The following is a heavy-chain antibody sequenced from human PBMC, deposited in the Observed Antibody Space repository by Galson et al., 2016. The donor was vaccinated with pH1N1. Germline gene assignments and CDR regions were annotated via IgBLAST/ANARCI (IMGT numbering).Heavy chain of an antibody. D-gene: IGHD5-18*01. V-gene: IGHV1-18*01. Sequence: SVKVSCKASGYTFTIYAITWVRQAPGQGLEWMAWMSAYNGNTNYAQKFQGRVTMATDTSTNTAYMELRNLTSDDTAVYYCARDVRISLWLPDFWGQGTLVTVSS. CDR1: GYTFTIYA. J-gene: IGHJ4*02. CDR2: MSAYNGNT. CDR3: ARDVRISLWLPDF.